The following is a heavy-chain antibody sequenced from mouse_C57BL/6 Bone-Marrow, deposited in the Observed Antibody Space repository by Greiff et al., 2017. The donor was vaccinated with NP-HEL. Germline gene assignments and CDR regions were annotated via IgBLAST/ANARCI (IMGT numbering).Heavy chain of an antibody. CDR2: IDPTSGGT. Sequence: QVQLQQPGAELVKPGASVKLSCKASGYTFTSYWMHWVKQRPGRGLEWIGRIDPTSGGTKYNEKFKSKATLTVDKPSSTAYMQLSSLTSEDSAVYYCASSYYYGRGWYFDVWGTGTTVTVSS. J-gene: IGHJ1*03. CDR3: ASSYYYGRGWYFDV. CDR1: GYTFTSYW. D-gene: IGHD1-1*01. V-gene: IGHV1-72*01.